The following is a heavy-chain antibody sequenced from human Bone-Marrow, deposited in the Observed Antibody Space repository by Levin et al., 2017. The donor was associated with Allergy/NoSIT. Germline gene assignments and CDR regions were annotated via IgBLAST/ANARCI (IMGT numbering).Heavy chain of an antibody. Sequence: SETLSLTCTVSGGSISSGSYYWNWIRQHPRKGLEWIGYIYFTGGTYYNPSLKSRVTISLDTSKNQFSLQLSSVTAADTAVYFCARGGATREIYLDYWGQGTLVTVSS. J-gene: IGHJ4*02. CDR3: ARGGATREIYLDY. CDR1: GGSISSGSYY. D-gene: IGHD5-24*01. CDR2: IYFTGGT. V-gene: IGHV4-31*03.